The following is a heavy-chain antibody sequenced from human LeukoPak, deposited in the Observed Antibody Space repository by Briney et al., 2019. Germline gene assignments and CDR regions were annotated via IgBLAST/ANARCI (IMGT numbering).Heavy chain of an antibody. CDR3: AHSYYDFWSAEQIGVTPNWFDP. Sequence: PGGSLRLSCAASGFTFSSYAMHWVRQAPGKGLEWVANIKQDGSEKYYVDSVKGRFTISRDNAKNSLYLQMNSLRAEDTAVYYCAHSYYDFWSAEQIGVTPNWFDPWGQGTLVTVSS. CDR1: GFTFSSYA. V-gene: IGHV3-7*01. CDR2: IKQDGSEK. D-gene: IGHD3-3*01. J-gene: IGHJ5*02.